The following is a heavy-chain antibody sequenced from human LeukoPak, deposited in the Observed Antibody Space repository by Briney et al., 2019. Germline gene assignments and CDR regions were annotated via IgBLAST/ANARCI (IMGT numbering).Heavy chain of an antibody. Sequence: TLSLTCAVSGGSISSGGYSWSWIRQPPGKGLEWIGYIYHSGSTYYNPSLKSRVTISVDRSKNQFSLKLSSVTAADTAVYYCAGYSYGFDYWGQGTLVTASS. J-gene: IGHJ4*02. CDR3: AGYSYGFDY. V-gene: IGHV4-30-2*01. D-gene: IGHD5-18*01. CDR1: GGSISSGGYS. CDR2: IYHSGST.